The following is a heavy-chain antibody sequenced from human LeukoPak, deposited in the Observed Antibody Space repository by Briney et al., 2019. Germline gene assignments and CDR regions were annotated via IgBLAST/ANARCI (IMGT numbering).Heavy chain of an antibody. CDR2: IYYSGST. Sequence: SETLSLTCTVSGGSISSYYWGWIRQPPGKGLEWIGSIYYSGSTYYNPSLKSRVTISVDTSKNQFSLKLSSVTAADTAVYYCASGPIVVVSKDAFDIWGQGTMVTVSS. J-gene: IGHJ3*02. D-gene: IGHD2-15*01. CDR1: GGSISSYY. CDR3: ASGPIVVVSKDAFDI. V-gene: IGHV4-39*01.